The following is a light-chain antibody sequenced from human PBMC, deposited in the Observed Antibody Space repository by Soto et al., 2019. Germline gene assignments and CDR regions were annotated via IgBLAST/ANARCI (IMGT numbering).Light chain of an antibody. Sequence: EFVVTQSPGTLSLSPGERATLSCRASQSVSSSYLAWYQQIPGQAPRLLIYDTSTSATGIPVRVTGSGCGTHFTLVIGRLVAVAFAVSYWQQCRSSPWFGQGTKVELK. CDR1: QSVSSSY. J-gene: IGKJ1*01. V-gene: IGKV3-20*01. CDR3: QQCRSSPW. CDR2: DTS.